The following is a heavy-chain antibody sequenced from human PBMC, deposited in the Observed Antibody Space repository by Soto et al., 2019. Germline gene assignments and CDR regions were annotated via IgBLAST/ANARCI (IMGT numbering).Heavy chain of an antibody. J-gene: IGHJ6*02. CDR3: AREYDFWSGRRIGYGMDV. Sequence: SETLSLTCTVSGGSISSGDYYWSWIRQPPGKGLEWIGYIYYSGSTYYNPSLKSRVTISVDTSKNQFSLKLSSVTAADTAVYYWAREYDFWSGRRIGYGMDVWGQGTTVTVSS. V-gene: IGHV4-30-4*01. CDR2: IYYSGST. D-gene: IGHD3-3*01. CDR1: GGSISSGDYY.